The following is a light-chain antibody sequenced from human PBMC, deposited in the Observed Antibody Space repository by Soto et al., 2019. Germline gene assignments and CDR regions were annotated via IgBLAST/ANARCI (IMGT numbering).Light chain of an antibody. V-gene: IGKV1-5*01. CDR1: QTIDNL. Sequence: DIQMTQSPSPLSASIGDRVTITCRASQTIDNLLAWYQQKPGKAPQLLVYDASRVRSGVPSRFSASGSGTQFTLTISSLQADDSATYFCQHYNRYPYTFGPGTKLEIK. CDR3: QHYNRYPYT. J-gene: IGKJ2*01. CDR2: DAS.